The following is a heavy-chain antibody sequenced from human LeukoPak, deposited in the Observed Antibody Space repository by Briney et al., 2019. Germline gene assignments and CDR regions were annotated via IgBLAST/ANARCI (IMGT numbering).Heavy chain of an antibody. CDR2: LSSSGTT. CDR3: AREVSGSDYYRAHDY. V-gene: IGHV4-61*02. D-gene: IGHD3-3*01. J-gene: IGHJ4*02. Sequence: SETLSLTCTVSGGSISSGGYYWSWIRQPAGKGLEWIGRLSSSGTTNYNTSLKSRVTMSVDTSTNQLSLNLTSVTAADTAVYYCAREVSGSDYYRAHDYWGQGTLVTVSS. CDR1: GGSISSGGYY.